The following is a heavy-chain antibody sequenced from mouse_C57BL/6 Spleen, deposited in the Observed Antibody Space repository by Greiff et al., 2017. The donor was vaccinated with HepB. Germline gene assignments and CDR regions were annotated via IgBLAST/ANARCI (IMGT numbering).Heavy chain of an antibody. V-gene: IGHV3-6*01. J-gene: IGHJ3*01. CDR3: ARYYDDDEGFAY. CDR1: GYSITSGYY. Sequence: EVKLMESGPGLVKPSQSLSLTCSVTGYSITSGYYWNWIRQFPGNKLEWMGYISYDGSNNYNPSLKNRISITRDKAKNQFFLKLNSVTTEDTATYYCARYYDDDEGFAYWGQGTLVTVSA. D-gene: IGHD2-4*01. CDR2: ISYDGSN.